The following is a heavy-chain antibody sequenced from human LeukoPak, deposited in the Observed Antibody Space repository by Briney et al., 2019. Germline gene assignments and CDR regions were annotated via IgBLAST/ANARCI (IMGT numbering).Heavy chain of an antibody. CDR1: GFTVSSNY. CDR3: ARGRTGYNWFDP. Sequence: GSLRLSCAASGFTVSSNYMSWIRQPPGKGLEWIGEINHSGSTNYNPSLKSRVTISVDTSKNQFSLKLSSVTAADTAVYYCARGRTGYNWFDPWGQGTLVTVSS. J-gene: IGHJ5*02. CDR2: INHSGST. D-gene: IGHD3-10*01. V-gene: IGHV4-34*01.